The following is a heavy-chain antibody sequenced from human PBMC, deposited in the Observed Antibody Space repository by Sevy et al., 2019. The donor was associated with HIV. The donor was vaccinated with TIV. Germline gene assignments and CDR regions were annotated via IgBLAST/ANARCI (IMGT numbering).Heavy chain of an antibody. J-gene: IGHJ4*01. V-gene: IGHV3-21*01. Sequence: GGSLRLSCAVSGFTFSSYSMNWVRQAPGKGLEWVSVISTSGTYKYYADSVKGRFTISRDNAKNSLFLQMNSLRADDTAVYYCARDLNDYNNYMYSFDYWGHRTLVTVSS. CDR1: GFTFSSYS. D-gene: IGHD4-4*01. CDR3: ARDLNDYNNYMYSFDY. CDR2: ISTSGTYK.